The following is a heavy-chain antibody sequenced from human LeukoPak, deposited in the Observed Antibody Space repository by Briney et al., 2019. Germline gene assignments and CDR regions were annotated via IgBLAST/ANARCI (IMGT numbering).Heavy chain of an antibody. J-gene: IGHJ6*03. CDR2: IYYSGST. CDR3: ARTGDGYNYYNYYYMDV. CDR1: GGSISNFSFY. V-gene: IGHV4-39*01. D-gene: IGHD5-24*01. Sequence: SETLSLTCTVSGGSISNFSFYWGWIRQPPGKGLEWIGIIYYSGSTYYNPSLKSRVTISVDTSKNQFSLRLSSVTAADTAVYYCARTGDGYNYYNYYYMDVWGKGTTVTVTS.